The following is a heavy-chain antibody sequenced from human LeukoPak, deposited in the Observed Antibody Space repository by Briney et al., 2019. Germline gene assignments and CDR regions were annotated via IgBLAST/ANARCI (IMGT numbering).Heavy chain of an antibody. D-gene: IGHD3-10*01. CDR1: GYSFTSYW. V-gene: IGHV5-51*01. CDR3: ARQRYYYGSGSPRWFDP. Sequence: GESLKISCKGSGYSFTSYWIGWVRQMPGKGLEWMGIIYPGDSDTRYSPSFQGQVTISADKSISTAYLQWSSLKASDTAMYYCARQRYYYGSGSPRWFDPWGQGTLVTVSS. CDR2: IYPGDSDT. J-gene: IGHJ5*02.